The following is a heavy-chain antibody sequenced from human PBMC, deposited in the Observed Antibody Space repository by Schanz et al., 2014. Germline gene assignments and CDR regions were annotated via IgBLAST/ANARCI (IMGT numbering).Heavy chain of an antibody. CDR3: TRLRRADPNGFDV. CDR2: MSGSGSTA. V-gene: IGHV3-23*01. J-gene: IGHJ6*02. CDR1: GFTFFGSFA. Sequence: EVQLLESGGGLVQPGGSLRLSCVASGFTFFGSFAMSWVRQAPGKGLEWVSGMSGSGSTADYADSVKGRFTISRDNSRKTLYLQMNSLRAEDTAVYYCTRLRRADPNGFDVWGQGTTVTIS. D-gene: IGHD2-15*01.